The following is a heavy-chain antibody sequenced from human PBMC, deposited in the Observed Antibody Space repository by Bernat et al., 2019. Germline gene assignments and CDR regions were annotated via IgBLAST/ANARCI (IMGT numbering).Heavy chain of an antibody. D-gene: IGHD3-3*01. J-gene: IGHJ6*02. CDR2: IYYSGST. V-gene: IGHV4-39*01. Sequence: QLQLQESGPGLVKPSETLSLTCTVSGGSISSSSYYWGWIHQPPGKGLEWIGSIYYSGSTYYNPSLKSRVTISVDTSKNQFSLKLSSVTAADTAVYYCARQAYYDFWSGYYGDYYYGMDVWGQGTTVTVSS. CDR1: GGSISSSSYY. CDR3: ARQAYYDFWSGYYGDYYYGMDV.